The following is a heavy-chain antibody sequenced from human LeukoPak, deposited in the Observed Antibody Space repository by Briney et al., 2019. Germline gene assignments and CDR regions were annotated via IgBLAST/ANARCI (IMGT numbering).Heavy chain of an antibody. D-gene: IGHD2-21*02. V-gene: IGHV4-59*01. CDR2: IYYSGNT. CDR3: ARFAYCGGHCWYYFDY. CDR1: GGSISSYY. J-gene: IGHJ4*02. Sequence: SETLSLTCTVSGGSISSYYWSWIRQPPGKGLEWIGYIYYSGNTNYNPSLKSRVTISADTSKNQFSLKLSSVTAADTAVYYCARFAYCGGHCWYYFDYWGQGSLVTVSS.